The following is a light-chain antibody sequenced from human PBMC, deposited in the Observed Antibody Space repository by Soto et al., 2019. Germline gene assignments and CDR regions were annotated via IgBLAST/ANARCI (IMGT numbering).Light chain of an antibody. CDR3: QQTYTTPEIT. CDR1: QSISIY. Sequence: DIQMTQSPSTLSASLGDRVIITCLAGQSISIYLNWYQLKPGKAPNLLMYGASYLKSGVPTRFSGSGSGTDFTLTISSLQPEDFAIYYCQQTYTTPEITFGQGTRLEI. J-gene: IGKJ5*01. CDR2: GAS. V-gene: IGKV1-39*01.